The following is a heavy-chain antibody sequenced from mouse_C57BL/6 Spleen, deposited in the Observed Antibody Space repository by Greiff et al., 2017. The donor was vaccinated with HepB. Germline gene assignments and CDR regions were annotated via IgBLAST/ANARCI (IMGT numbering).Heavy chain of an antibody. J-gene: IGHJ2*01. V-gene: IGHV5-4*01. CDR2: ISDGGSYT. Sequence: DVHLVESGGGLVKPGGSLKLSCAASGFTFSSYAMSWVRQTPEKRLEWVATISDGGSYTYYPDNVKGRFTISRDNAKNNLYLQMSHLKSEDTAMYYCASYYYGSSDYFDYWGQGTTLTVSS. CDR1: GFTFSSYA. CDR3: ASYYYGSSDYFDY. D-gene: IGHD1-1*01.